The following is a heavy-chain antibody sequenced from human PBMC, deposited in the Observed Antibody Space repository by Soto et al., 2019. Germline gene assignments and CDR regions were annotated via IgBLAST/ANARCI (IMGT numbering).Heavy chain of an antibody. V-gene: IGHV4-59*01. D-gene: IGHD6-13*01. J-gene: IGHJ4*02. CDR3: ARGGLVSAGTLDY. CDR1: GGSISSYY. CDR2: IYYSGST. Sequence: QVQLQESGPGLVKPSETLSLTCAVSGGSISSYYWSWFRQPPGQGLEWIGYIYYSGSTYYNPSLESRVTISVDTSKNQFYLKLNSVTAADTAVYYCARGGLVSAGTLDYWGQGTLVTVSS.